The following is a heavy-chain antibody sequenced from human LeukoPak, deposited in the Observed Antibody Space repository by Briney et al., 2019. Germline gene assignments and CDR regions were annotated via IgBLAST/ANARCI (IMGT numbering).Heavy chain of an antibody. V-gene: IGHV3-7*01. CDR1: GFTFSSDW. CDR2: IKQDGSET. Sequence: GRSLRLSCAASGFTFSSDWMSWVRQAPGKGLEWVASIKQDGSETRYVDSVKGRFIIFRDNTKSSLYLQMNSLRAEDTAVYYCARYGLGDTFDIWGQGTVVTVSS. CDR3: ARYGLGDTFDI. D-gene: IGHD4-17*01. J-gene: IGHJ3*02.